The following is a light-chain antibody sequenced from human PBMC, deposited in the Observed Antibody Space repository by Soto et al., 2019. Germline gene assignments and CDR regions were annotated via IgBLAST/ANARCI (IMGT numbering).Light chain of an antibody. J-gene: IGKJ2*01. Sequence: EIVLTQSPATLSLSPGERATLSCRASPSVSSYLAWYQQKPGQAPRLLSYDASNRATGIPDRFSGSGSGTDVTLTISSLEPEDLADYYCQLRRNCPPDPFGHGTKREIK. CDR1: PSVSSY. CDR2: DAS. CDR3: QLRRNCPPDP. V-gene: IGKV3-11*01.